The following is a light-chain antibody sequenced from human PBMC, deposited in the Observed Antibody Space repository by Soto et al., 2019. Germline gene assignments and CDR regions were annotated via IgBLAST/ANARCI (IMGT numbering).Light chain of an antibody. Sequence: AIRMTQYPSSFAASTGDRFTITCLASQGISSYLAWYQQKPGKAPKLLIYAASTLQSGVPSRFSGSGSGTDFTLTISCLQSEDFATYYCQPYYSYPQTVGPVTQVEIK. V-gene: IGKV1-8*01. CDR1: QGISSY. CDR2: AAS. CDR3: QPYYSYPQT. J-gene: IGKJ4*02.